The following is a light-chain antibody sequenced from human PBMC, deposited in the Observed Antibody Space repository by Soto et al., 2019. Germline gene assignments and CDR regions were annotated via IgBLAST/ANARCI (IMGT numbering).Light chain of an antibody. CDR2: DAS. V-gene: IGKV1-5*01. CDR3: QHYNTYPWT. J-gene: IGKJ1*01. CDR1: QSISSR. Sequence: DIQMTQSPSTLSASVGDRGTITCWASQSISSRLAWYQQKPGKAPKLLIYDASTLESGVPSRFSGSGSGTEFTLTISSLQPDDFATYYCQHYNTYPWTFGQGTKVEIK.